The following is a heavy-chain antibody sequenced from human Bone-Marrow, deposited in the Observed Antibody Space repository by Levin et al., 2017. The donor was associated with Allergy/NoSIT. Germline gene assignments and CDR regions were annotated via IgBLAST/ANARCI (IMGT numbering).Heavy chain of an antibody. J-gene: IGHJ4*02. Sequence: GGSLRLSCAASGFTFSHYTLAWVRQAPGKGLEWVSSISSNSDYVFYADSVKGRFTISRDNAEDSLFLQMNSLTAEDTAVYYCARARYYDTSGYYYLDFWGQGTPVTVSS. CDR1: GFTFSHYT. V-gene: IGHV3-21*01. CDR2: ISSNSDYV. CDR3: ARARYYDTSGYYYLDF. D-gene: IGHD3-22*01.